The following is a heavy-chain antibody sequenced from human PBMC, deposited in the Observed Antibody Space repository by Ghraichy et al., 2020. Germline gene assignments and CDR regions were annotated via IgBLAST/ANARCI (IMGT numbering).Heavy chain of an antibody. CDR2: IWYDGSHE. V-gene: IGHV3-33*01. CDR3: ARTEDSSGYKSYYFDY. J-gene: IGHJ4*02. CDR1: GFRFSSYG. Sequence: GSLRLSCAASGFRFSSYGMHWVRQAPGKGLEWVAVIWYDGSHENYADSVKGRFTISRDNAKNTLFLQMNSLRAEGTAVDYWARTEDSSGYKSYYFDYWGQGTLVTVSS. D-gene: IGHD3-22*01.